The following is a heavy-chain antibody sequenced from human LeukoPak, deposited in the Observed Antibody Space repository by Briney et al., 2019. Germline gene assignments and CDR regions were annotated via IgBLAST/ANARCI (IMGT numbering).Heavy chain of an antibody. CDR3: ARKMKTGDRVGTFDI. Sequence: GGSLRLSCAASGFSFSSYAMSWVRQAPGKGLEWVSALSGSGGSIYYADSVQGRFTISRDNAKNSLYLQMNSLTAEDTAVYYCARKMKTGDRVGTFDIWGQGTMVTVSS. V-gene: IGHV3-23*01. CDR2: LSGSGGSI. D-gene: IGHD1-1*01. J-gene: IGHJ3*02. CDR1: GFSFSSYA.